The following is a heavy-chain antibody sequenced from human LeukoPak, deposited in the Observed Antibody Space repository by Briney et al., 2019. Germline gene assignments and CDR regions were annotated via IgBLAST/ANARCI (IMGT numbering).Heavy chain of an antibody. Sequence: PSETLSLTCTVSGGSISSYYWSWIRQPAGKGLEWIGRIYTSGSTNYNPSHKSRVTMSVDTSKKQFSLMLRSVTAASTAVFYCARESRLRYSGSWVKFETDYWGQPTLVTDSS. CDR2: IYTSGST. CDR1: GGSISSYY. CDR3: ARESRLRYSGSWVKFETDY. D-gene: IGHD1-26*01. J-gene: IGHJ4*02. V-gene: IGHV4-4*07.